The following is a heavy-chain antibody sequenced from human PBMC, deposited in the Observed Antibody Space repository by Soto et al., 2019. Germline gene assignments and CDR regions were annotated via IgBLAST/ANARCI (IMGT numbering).Heavy chain of an antibody. D-gene: IGHD2-21*02. CDR1: GFTFSSYA. Sequence: EVQLLESGGGLVQPGGSLRLSCAASGFTFSSYAMSWVRQAPGKGLEWVSAISGSGGSTYYADSVKGRFTISRDNSKNTLYLQMNSLRAEDTAVYYCAKVGRVLAYCGGDCQNRQGYYFDYWGQGTLVTVSS. J-gene: IGHJ4*02. V-gene: IGHV3-23*01. CDR3: AKVGRVLAYCGGDCQNRQGYYFDY. CDR2: ISGSGGST.